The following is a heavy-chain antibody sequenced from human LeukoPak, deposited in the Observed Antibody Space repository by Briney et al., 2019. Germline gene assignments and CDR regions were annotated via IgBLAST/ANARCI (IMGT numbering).Heavy chain of an antibody. Sequence: GGSLRLSCSASGFIFSDYAMHWVRRAPGKGLEYVSGISDNGGSAYYADSVKGRLTISRDNSKNTLYLQMNSLRAEDTAAYYCAKAVDDYFFDYWGQGTLVTVSS. D-gene: IGHD2-21*02. CDR2: ISDNGGSA. CDR1: GFIFSDYA. V-gene: IGHV3-64*04. J-gene: IGHJ4*02. CDR3: AKAVDDYFFDY.